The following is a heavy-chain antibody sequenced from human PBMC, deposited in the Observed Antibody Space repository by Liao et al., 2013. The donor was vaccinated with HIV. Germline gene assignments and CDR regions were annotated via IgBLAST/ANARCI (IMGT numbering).Heavy chain of an antibody. V-gene: IGHV4-59*01. CDR3: ARDPIRGVISNWYFDL. D-gene: IGHD3-10*01. CDR2: IYYSGST. CDR1: GGSISSYY. J-gene: IGHJ2*01. Sequence: QVQLQESGPGLVKPSETLSLTCTVSGGSISSYYWSWIRQPPGKGLEWIGYIYYSGSTNYNPSLKSRVTISVDTSKNQFSLKLSSVTAADTAVYYCARDPIRGVISNWYFDLWGRGTLVTVSS.